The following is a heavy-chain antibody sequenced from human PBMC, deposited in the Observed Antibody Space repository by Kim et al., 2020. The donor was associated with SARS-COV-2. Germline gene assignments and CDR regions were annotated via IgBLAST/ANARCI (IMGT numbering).Heavy chain of an antibody. Sequence: GGSLRLSCAASGFTFSSYAMSWVRQAPGKGLEWVSAISGSGGSTYYADSVKGRFTISRDNSKNTLYLQMNSLRAEDTAVYYCAKEWWNYEYPWDAFDIWGQGTMVTVSS. CDR3: AKEWWNYEYPWDAFDI. CDR1: GFTFSSYA. V-gene: IGHV3-23*01. J-gene: IGHJ3*02. CDR2: ISGSGGST. D-gene: IGHD1-7*01.